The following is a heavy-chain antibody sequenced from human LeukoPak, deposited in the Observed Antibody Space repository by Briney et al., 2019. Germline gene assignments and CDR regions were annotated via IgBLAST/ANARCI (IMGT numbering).Heavy chain of an antibody. CDR1: GYTFTSYY. CDR3: ARDGSWNYYDSSGYPYFDY. J-gene: IGHJ4*02. V-gene: IGHV1-46*01. D-gene: IGHD3-22*01. CDR2: INPSGGST. Sequence: GASVKVSCKASGYTFTSYYMHWVRQAPGQGLEWMGIINPSGGSTSYAQKFQGRVTMTRDTSTSTVYMVLSSLRSEDTAVYYCARDGSWNYYDSSGYPYFDYWGQGTLVTVSS.